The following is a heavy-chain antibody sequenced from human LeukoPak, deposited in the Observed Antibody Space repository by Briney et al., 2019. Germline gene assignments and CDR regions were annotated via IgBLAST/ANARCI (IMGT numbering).Heavy chain of an antibody. V-gene: IGHV3-23*01. CDR2: INDSGT. J-gene: IGHJ4*02. CDR3: AKGGYSSSWYVDSYFDY. Sequence: GGSLRLSCAASGFTFSSYAMSWVRQAPGKGLEWVSGINDSGTYYADSVKGRFTISRDNSKNTLYLQMNSLRAEDTAVYYCAKGGYSSSWYVDSYFDYWGQGTLVTVSS. CDR1: GFTFSSYA. D-gene: IGHD6-13*01.